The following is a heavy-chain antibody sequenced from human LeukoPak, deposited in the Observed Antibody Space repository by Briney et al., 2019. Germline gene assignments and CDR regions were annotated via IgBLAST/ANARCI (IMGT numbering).Heavy chain of an antibody. Sequence: ASVKVSSTASGYTFTVYYMHWVRQAPGQGREWMGWINPNSGGTNYAQKFQGRVTMTRDTSISTAYMELSRLRSDDTAVYYCAREVYDSSGAADYWGQGTLVTVSS. CDR2: INPNSGGT. CDR3: AREVYDSSGAADY. D-gene: IGHD3-22*01. J-gene: IGHJ4*02. CDR1: GYTFTVYY. V-gene: IGHV1-2*02.